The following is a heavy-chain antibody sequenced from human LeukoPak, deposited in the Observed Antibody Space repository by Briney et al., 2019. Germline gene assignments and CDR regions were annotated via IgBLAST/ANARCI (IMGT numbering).Heavy chain of an antibody. J-gene: IGHJ6*03. CDR2: IYSTGST. D-gene: IGHD6-13*01. Sequence: SETLSLTCTLSSGSLSSSYWSWIRQPAGRGLEWIWRIYSTGSTKYNPYLKRRVIMSVDASKNQFSLNLTSVTAADTAVYFCARTAERQQMVQGTYFYYYFMDVWAKGTTVTISS. CDR1: SGSLSSSY. V-gene: IGHV4-4*07. CDR3: ARTAERQQMVQGTYFYYYFMDV.